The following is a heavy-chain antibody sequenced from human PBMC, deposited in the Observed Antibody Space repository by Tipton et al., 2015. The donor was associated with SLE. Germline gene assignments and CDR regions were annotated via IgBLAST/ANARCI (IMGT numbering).Heavy chain of an antibody. J-gene: IGHJ4*02. CDR1: GFTFSSYA. D-gene: IGHD6-13*01. CDR3: ARNKGSSSSWYWGGGGPADY. CDR2: ISYDGSNK. Sequence: SLRLSCAASGFTFSSYAMHWVRQAPGKGLEWVAVISYDGSNKYYADSVKGRFTISRDNSKNTLYLQMNSLRAEDTAVYYCARNKGSSSSWYWGGGGPADYWGQGTLVTVSS. V-gene: IGHV3-30*04.